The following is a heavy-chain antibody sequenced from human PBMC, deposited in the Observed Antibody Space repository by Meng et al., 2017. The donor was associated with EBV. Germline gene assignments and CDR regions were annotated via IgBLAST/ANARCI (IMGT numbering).Heavy chain of an antibody. V-gene: IGHV4-39*07. J-gene: IGHJ4*02. CDR3: AREPRDPPAFN. CDR1: GGSISSSSYY. D-gene: IGHD3-16*01. CDR2: IYYSGST. Sequence: QLQLQESGPGLVKPSETPFPTCTVSGGSISSSSYYWGWIRQPPGKGLEWIGSIYYSGSTYYNPSLKSRVTISVDTSKNQFSLKLSSVTAADTAVYYCAREPRDPPAFNWGQGTLVTVSS.